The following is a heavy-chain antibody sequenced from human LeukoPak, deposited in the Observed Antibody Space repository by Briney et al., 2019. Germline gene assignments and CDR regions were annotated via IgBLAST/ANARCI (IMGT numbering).Heavy chain of an antibody. CDR3: AIRGSYGRTNFIDY. J-gene: IGHJ4*02. CDR2: FDPEDGET. D-gene: IGHD5-18*01. Sequence: GASVKVSCKVSGYTLTELSMHWVRQAPGKGLEWMGGFDPEDGETIYAQKFQGRVTMTEDTSTDTAYMELSSLRSEDTAVYYCAIRGSYGRTNFIDYWGQGTLVTVSS. CDR1: GYTLTELS. V-gene: IGHV1-24*01.